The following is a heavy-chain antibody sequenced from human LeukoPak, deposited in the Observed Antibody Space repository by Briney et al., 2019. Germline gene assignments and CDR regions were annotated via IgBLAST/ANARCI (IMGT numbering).Heavy chain of an antibody. CDR2: INHSGST. Sequence: SETLSLTCAVYGGSFSGYYWSWIRQPPGKGLEWIGEINHSGSTNYNPSLKSRVTISVDTSKNQFSLKLSSVTAADTAVYYCARGTMVRGVITRSSYYYMDVWGKGTTVTVSS. CDR3: ARGTMVRGVITRSSYYYMDV. V-gene: IGHV4-34*01. D-gene: IGHD3-10*01. CDR1: GGSFSGYY. J-gene: IGHJ6*03.